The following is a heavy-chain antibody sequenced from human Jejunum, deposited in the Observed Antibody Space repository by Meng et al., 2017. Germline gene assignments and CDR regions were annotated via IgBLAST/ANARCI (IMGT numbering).Heavy chain of an antibody. V-gene: IGHV3-30*01. Sequence: GESLKISCAASGFSFSNYPMHWVRQAPGKGLEWMAIISYDGRNEDYADSVRGRFTISRDNSKNTLYLQMNSLRADERAVYYCARETSYFIVGTSGLDSWGQGTLVTVSS. CDR1: GFSFSNYP. D-gene: IGHD1-26*01. J-gene: IGHJ4*02. CDR3: ARETSYFIVGTSGLDS. CDR2: ISYDGRNE.